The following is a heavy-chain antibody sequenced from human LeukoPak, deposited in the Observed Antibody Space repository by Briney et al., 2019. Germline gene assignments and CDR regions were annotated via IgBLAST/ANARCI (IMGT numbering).Heavy chain of an antibody. Sequence: PGGSLRLSCAASGFTFSSYAMHWVRQAPGKGLEWVAVISYDGSNKYYADSVKGRFTISRDNSKNMLYLQMNSLRAEDTAVYYCAREWIVDSSGPSDAFDIWGQGTMVTVSS. CDR3: AREWIVDSSGPSDAFDI. CDR2: ISYDGSNK. V-gene: IGHV3-30-3*01. CDR1: GFTFSSYA. J-gene: IGHJ3*02. D-gene: IGHD3-22*01.